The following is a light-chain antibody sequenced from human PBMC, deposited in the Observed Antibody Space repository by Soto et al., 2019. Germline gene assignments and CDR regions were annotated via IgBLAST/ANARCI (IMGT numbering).Light chain of an antibody. CDR3: QQSYSIPIT. Sequence: DIQLTQSPSSLSASVGDGVSITCRASQSIRNSLSWYQHKAGKAPRHLIYDASSLQGGVPSRFSGSGSGTDFTLTISSLQPEDFATYYCQQSYSIPITFGQGTRLEI. CDR1: QSIRNS. J-gene: IGKJ5*01. CDR2: DAS. V-gene: IGKV1-39*01.